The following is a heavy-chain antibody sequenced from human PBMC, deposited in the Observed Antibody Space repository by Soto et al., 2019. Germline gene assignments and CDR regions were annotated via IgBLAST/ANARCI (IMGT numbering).Heavy chain of an antibody. CDR3: ARNGDCTSGICYVGWFDL. V-gene: IGHV4-4*02. D-gene: IGHD2-2*01. Sequence: QVQLQESGPGLVEPSGTLSLTCGVSGGSMRNDDWWSWVRQTPGKGLEWIGEISHYGNTNYNPSLKSRVTISIDTSKNQFSLKVRSLTAADTAMYYCARNGDCTSGICYVGWFDLWGQATLVSVSS. CDR1: GGSMRNDDW. J-gene: IGHJ5*02. CDR2: ISHYGNT.